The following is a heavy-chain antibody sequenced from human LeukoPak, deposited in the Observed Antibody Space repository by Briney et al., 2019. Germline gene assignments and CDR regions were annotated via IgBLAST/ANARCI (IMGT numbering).Heavy chain of an antibody. CDR3: ARTSSTVFGFDI. D-gene: IGHD4-17*01. CDR1: GFTFSSYA. Sequence: PGGSLRLSCAASGFTFSSYAMHWVRQAPGKGLEWVAVISYYGSNKDYADPVKGRFSISRDNSNNTLYLEMNSLGAEDTAVYHCARTSSTVFGFDIWGQGTMVTVSS. CDR2: ISYYGSNK. V-gene: IGHV3-30*04. J-gene: IGHJ3*02.